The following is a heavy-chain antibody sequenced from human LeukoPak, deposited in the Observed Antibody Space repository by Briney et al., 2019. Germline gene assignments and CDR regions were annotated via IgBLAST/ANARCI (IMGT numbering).Heavy chain of an antibody. V-gene: IGHV3-53*04. J-gene: IGHJ6*02. CDR3: ARDRKGSSWYIYGMDV. D-gene: IGHD6-13*01. CDR2: IYSGGST. CDR1: GFTVSSNY. Sequence: GGSLRLSCAASGFTVSSNYMSWVRQAPGKGLEWVSVIYSGGSTYYADSVKGRFTISRHNSKNTLYLQMNSLRAEDTAVYYCARDRKGSSWYIYGMDVWGQGTTVTVSS.